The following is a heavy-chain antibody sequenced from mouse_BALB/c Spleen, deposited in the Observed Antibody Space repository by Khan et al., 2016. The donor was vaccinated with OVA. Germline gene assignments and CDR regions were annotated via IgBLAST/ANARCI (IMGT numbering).Heavy chain of an antibody. Sequence: VQLQQSGAELVRPGALVKLSCKASGFNIKDYYIHWVKQRPEQGLEWIGWIDPENGDTVYDPKFQDKATITSDTSSNTAYLQLSSLTSEDTAVYYGARSGYFAWFAYWGQGTLVTVSA. J-gene: IGHJ3*01. CDR1: GFNIKDYY. CDR3: ARSGYFAWFAY. CDR2: IDPENGDT. V-gene: IGHV14-1*02.